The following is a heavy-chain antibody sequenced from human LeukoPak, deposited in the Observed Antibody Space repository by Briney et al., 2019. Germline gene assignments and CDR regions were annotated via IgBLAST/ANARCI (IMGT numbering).Heavy chain of an antibody. Sequence: SETLSLTCTVSGDSISSSYYYWSWIRQPPGKGLEWIGYIYYSGSTNYNPSLKSRVTISVDTSKNQFSLKLSSVTAADTAVYYCARAGEYYYDSSGTNWFDPWGQGTLVTVSS. D-gene: IGHD3-22*01. CDR3: ARAGEYYYDSSGTNWFDP. CDR1: GDSISSSYYY. CDR2: IYYSGST. V-gene: IGHV4-61*01. J-gene: IGHJ5*02.